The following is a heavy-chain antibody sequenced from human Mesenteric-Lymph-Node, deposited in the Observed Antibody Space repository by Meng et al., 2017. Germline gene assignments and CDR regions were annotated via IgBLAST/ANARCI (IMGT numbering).Heavy chain of an antibody. CDR1: GGSISSSSYY. J-gene: IGHJ4*02. Sequence: SETLSLTCTVSGGSISSSSYYWGWIRQPPGKGLEWIGSIYYSGSTYYNPSLKSRVTISVDTSKNQFSLKLSSVTAADTAVYYCARGSLPISSGSCDFDYWGQGTLVTVSS. CDR2: IYYSGST. CDR3: ARGSLPISSGSCDFDY. D-gene: IGHD3-10*01. V-gene: IGHV4-39*07.